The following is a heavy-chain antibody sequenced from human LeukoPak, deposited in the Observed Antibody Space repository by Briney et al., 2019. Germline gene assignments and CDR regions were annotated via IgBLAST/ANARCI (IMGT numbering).Heavy chain of an antibody. Sequence: PGGSLRLSCAASGFTFSNYWMSWVRQAPGKGLEWVANIKQDGSEKYYVDSVKGRFTISRDNAKNSLYLQMNSLRAEDTAVYYCARDRILSHYWGQGTLVTVSS. J-gene: IGHJ4*02. V-gene: IGHV3-7*01. CDR3: ARDRILSHY. CDR2: IKQDGSEK. CDR1: GFTFSNYW. D-gene: IGHD1-14*01.